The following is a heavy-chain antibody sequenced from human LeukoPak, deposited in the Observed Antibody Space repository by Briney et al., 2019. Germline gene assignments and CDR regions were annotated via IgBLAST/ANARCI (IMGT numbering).Heavy chain of an antibody. D-gene: IGHD6-19*01. CDR2: ISGSGGST. CDR1: GFTFSNAW. Sequence: GGSLRLSCAASGFTFSNAWMNWVRQAPGKGLEWVSAISGSGGSTYYADSVKGRFTISRDNSKNTLYLQMNSLRAEDTAVYYCAKDRRVQSYSSGSRFDYWGQGTLVTVSS. V-gene: IGHV3-23*01. CDR3: AKDRRVQSYSSGSRFDY. J-gene: IGHJ4*02.